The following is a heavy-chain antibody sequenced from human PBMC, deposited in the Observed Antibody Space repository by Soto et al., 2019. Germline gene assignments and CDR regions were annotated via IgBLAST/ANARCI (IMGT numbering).Heavy chain of an antibody. CDR1: GFTFSSYG. J-gene: IGHJ4*02. Sequence: GGSLRLSCAASGFTFSSYGMHWVRQAPGKGLEWVAVISYDGSNKYYADSVKGRFTISRDNSKNTLYLQMNSLRAEDTAVYYCAKDGTYYYGSGSFGYWGQGTLVTVSS. CDR3: AKDGTYYYGSGSFGY. CDR2: ISYDGSNK. D-gene: IGHD3-10*01. V-gene: IGHV3-30*18.